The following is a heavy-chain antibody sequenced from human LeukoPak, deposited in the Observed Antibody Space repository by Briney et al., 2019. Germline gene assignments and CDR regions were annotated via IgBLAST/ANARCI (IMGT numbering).Heavy chain of an antibody. CDR1: GITINDYS. CDR3: ARDLRGSTMIVVVINAFDI. D-gene: IGHD3-22*01. J-gene: IGHJ3*02. CDR2: INWTGGST. V-gene: IGHV3-20*04. Sequence: GWSLRVSCAAAGITINDYSVSWVRQAPGKGLELVSGINWTGGSTGYADSVKGRFTISRDNTKNSLYLQMNSLRAEDTALYYCARDLRGSTMIVVVINAFDIWGQGTMVTVSS.